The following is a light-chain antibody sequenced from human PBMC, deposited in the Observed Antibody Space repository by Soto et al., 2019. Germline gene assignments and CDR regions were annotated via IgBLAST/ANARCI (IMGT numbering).Light chain of an antibody. CDR1: QSVSTN. Sequence: EIVMTQSPGTLSVSPGESATLSCRASQSVSTNVAWFQQRPGQPPRLLIYGASGRATGIPARFRGTGSGTEFTLTIGSMQSEDFAVYFCQQYANWSYTFAQGTKLEI. V-gene: IGKV3-15*01. CDR3: QQYANWSYT. CDR2: GAS. J-gene: IGKJ2*01.